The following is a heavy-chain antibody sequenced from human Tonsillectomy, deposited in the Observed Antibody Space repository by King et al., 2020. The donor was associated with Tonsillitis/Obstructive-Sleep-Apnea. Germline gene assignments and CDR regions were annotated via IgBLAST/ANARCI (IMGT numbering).Heavy chain of an antibody. V-gene: IGHV3-53*01. CDR2: IYTADRT. CDR3: AGDTNSVTACVY. CDR1: GFSVSSNY. J-gene: IGHJ4*02. Sequence: VQLVESGGGLIQPGGSLRLSCAASGFSVSSNYMSWVRQAPGKGLEWVSAIYTADRTDYADSVKSRFSISRDHSKNTLFLQMNSLRVEDTAMYYCAGDTNSVTACVYWGQGVLVTVSS. D-gene: IGHD2-21*02.